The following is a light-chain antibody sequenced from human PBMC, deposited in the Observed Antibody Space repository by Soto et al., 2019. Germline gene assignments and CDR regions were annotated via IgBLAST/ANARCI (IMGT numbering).Light chain of an antibody. V-gene: IGLV3-21*04. Sequence: SYELTQPPSVSVAPGKTARITCGGNNIGSKSVHWYQQKPGQAPVLGIYYDSDRPSGIPERLSGSNSGNTATLTLSRVGAGDEADYYCQVWDSSSASGVFGGGTKLTVL. CDR2: YDS. J-gene: IGLJ2*01. CDR1: NIGSKS. CDR3: QVWDSSSASGV.